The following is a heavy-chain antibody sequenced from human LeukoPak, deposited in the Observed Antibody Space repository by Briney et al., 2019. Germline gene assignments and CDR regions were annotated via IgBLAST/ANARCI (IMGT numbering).Heavy chain of an antibody. CDR3: ARGQTTFGP. CDR2: IKRDGSEK. J-gene: IGHJ5*02. Sequence: TGGSLRLSCAVSGFAFSSYWMSWVRQAPGKGVEWVANIKRDGSEKYYVDSVKGRFTISRDNAKNSLFLQMNSLTAEDTAVYYCARGQTTFGPWGQGTLVTVSS. D-gene: IGHD1-7*01. V-gene: IGHV3-7*01. CDR1: GFAFSSYW.